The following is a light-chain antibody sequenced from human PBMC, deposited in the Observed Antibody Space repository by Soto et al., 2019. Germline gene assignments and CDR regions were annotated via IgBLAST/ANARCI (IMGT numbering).Light chain of an antibody. CDR1: SSNIGNNY. Sequence: QSVLTQPPSVSAAPGQKVTISCSGSSSNIGNNYVSWYQQLPGTAPKLLIYDNNKRPSGIPDRFSGSKSGASATLGITGLQTGDEAEYYCGTWDRLTGGALFGGGTQLTVL. J-gene: IGLJ7*01. CDR2: DNN. CDR3: GTWDRLTGGAL. V-gene: IGLV1-51*01.